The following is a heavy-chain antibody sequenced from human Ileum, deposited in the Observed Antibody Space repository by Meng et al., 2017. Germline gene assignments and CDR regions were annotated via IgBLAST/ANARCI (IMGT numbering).Heavy chain of an antibody. CDR3: ASSTSGPELNY. Sequence: HLQLQEAGAGLGTSAQTQARPCTVSGGSISSSAYSWTWIRQPPGKGLEWIGYIYQVGSTNYNPSLKSRVTIFVDTSKNQFSLKLTSVTAADTAVYYCASSTSGPELNYWGQGTLVTVSS. CDR2: IYQVGST. CDR1: GGSISSSAYS. D-gene: IGHD2/OR15-2a*01. J-gene: IGHJ4*02. V-gene: IGHV4-30-2*01.